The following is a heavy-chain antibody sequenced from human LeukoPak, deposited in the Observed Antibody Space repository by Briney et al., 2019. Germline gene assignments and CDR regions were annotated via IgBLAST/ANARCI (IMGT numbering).Heavy chain of an antibody. CDR1: GYTFSSYS. CDR3: ARGLYYGSGSYYYFDY. Sequence: GASVKVSCKASGYTFSSYSINWVRQAPGQGLEWMGWISTYNGNTNYAQKLQGRVTMTTDTSTSTAYMELRSLRSDDTAVYYCARGLYYGSGSYYYFDYWGQGTLVTVFS. V-gene: IGHV1-18*01. J-gene: IGHJ4*02. D-gene: IGHD3-10*01. CDR2: ISTYNGNT.